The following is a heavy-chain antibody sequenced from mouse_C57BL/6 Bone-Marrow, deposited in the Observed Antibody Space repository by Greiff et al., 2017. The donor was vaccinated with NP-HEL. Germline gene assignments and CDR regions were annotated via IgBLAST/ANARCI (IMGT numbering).Heavy chain of an antibody. CDR3: VRRGYYGSRDAY. V-gene: IGHV10-1*01. CDR2: IRSKSNNYAT. CDR1: GFSFNTYA. D-gene: IGHD1-1*01. J-gene: IGHJ3*01. Sequence: EVKLMESGGGLVQPKGSLKLSCAASGFSFNTYAMNWVRQAPGRGWDGVARIRSKSNNYATYYADSVKDRFTISRDDSESMLYLQMNNLKTEDTAMYYCVRRGYYGSRDAYWGQGTLVTVSA.